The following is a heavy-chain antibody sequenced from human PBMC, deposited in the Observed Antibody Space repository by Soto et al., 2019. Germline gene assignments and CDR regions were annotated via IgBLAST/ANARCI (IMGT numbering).Heavy chain of an antibody. CDR3: ARHNHYDSTGYLDY. V-gene: IGHV4-31*03. Sequence: QVQLQESGPGLVKPSQTLSLTCTVSGGSISSGGYYWSWIRQHPGKGLEWIGYIYYSGSTYYSPSLQSRLTLSIDTSKNQFSLKLSSVTAADTAVYYCARHNHYDSTGYLDYWGQGTLVTVSS. D-gene: IGHD3-22*01. CDR2: IYYSGST. J-gene: IGHJ4*02. CDR1: GGSISSGGYY.